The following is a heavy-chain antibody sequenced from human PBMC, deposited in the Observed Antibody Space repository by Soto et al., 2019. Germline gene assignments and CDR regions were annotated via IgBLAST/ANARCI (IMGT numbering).Heavy chain of an antibody. D-gene: IGHD4-17*01. Sequence: SETLSLTCTVSGGSISSYYWSWIRQPPGKGLEWIGYIYYSGSTNYNPSLKSRVTISVDTPKNTLSLQMNSLRAEDTAVYYCAKALYGGHDYWGPGTLVTVSS. V-gene: IGHV4-59*12. J-gene: IGHJ4*02. CDR3: AKALYGGHDY. CDR2: IYYSGST. CDR1: GGSISSYY.